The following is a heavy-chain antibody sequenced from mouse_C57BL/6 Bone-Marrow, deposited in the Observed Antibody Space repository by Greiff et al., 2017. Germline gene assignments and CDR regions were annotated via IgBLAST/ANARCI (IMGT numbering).Heavy chain of an antibody. V-gene: IGHV1-64*01. Sequence: QVQLQQSGAELVKPGASVKLSCKASGYTFTSYWMHWVKQRPGQGLEWIGMIHPNSGSTNYNEKFKSKATLTVDKSSSTAYMQLSSLTSEDSAVYYCARGSSYDYAMDYWGQGTSVTVSS. CDR3: ARGSSYDYAMDY. CDR2: IHPNSGST. D-gene: IGHD1-1*01. J-gene: IGHJ4*01. CDR1: GYTFTSYW.